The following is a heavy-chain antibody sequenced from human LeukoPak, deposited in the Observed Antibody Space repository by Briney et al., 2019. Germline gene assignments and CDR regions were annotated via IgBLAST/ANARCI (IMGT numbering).Heavy chain of an antibody. J-gene: IGHJ4*02. CDR3: AIGVVITTAFDN. D-gene: IGHD3-22*01. V-gene: IGHV3-33*01. CDR2: IWYDGSNK. CDR1: GFTFSIYS. Sequence: GGSLRLSCAASGFTFSIYSMHWVRQVPGKGLEWVALIWYDGSNKYYADSVKGRFTISRDNSKNTLYLEMNSLRAEDMAVYYCAIGVVITTAFDNWGQGTLVTVSS.